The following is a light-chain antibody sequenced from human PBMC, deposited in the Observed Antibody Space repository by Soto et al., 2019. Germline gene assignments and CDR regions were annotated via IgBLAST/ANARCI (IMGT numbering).Light chain of an antibody. CDR1: QDINSW. CDR2: LAS. V-gene: IGKV1-12*01. J-gene: IGKJ4*01. CDR3: QQSKSFPLT. Sequence: DIQMTQSPSSVSASAGDRATITCRASQDINSWLTWYQQKPGKAPKVLIYLASRLQPGVPSRFSGRGSGTDFSLNISSLQPEDVATYFCQQSKSFPLTFGGGTKVEIK.